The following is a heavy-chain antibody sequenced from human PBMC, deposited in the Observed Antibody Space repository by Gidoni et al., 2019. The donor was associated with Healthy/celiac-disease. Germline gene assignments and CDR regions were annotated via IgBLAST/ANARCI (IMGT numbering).Heavy chain of an antibody. CDR3: ARPVGELYAFDI. D-gene: IGHD3-16*01. CDR2: IYYSGST. CDR1: GGSISSSSYY. V-gene: IGHV4-39*01. J-gene: IGHJ3*02. Sequence: QLQLQESGPGLVKPSETLSLTCTGSGGSISSSSYYWGWIRQPPGKGLEWIGSIYYSGSTYYTPSLKSRVTISVDTSKNQFSLKLSSVTAADTAVYYCARPVGELYAFDIWGQGTMVTVSS.